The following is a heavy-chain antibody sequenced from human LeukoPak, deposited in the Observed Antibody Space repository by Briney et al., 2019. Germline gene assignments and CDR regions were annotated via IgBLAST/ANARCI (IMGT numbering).Heavy chain of an antibody. CDR2: ISAYNGNT. V-gene: IGHV1-18*01. D-gene: IGHD6-19*01. J-gene: IGHJ4*02. CDR3: ARVLPYSSGWGNFFDY. CDR1: GYTFTSYG. Sequence: GASVKVSCKASGYTFTSYGISWVRQAPGQGLEWMGWISAYNGNTSYARKLQGRVTMTTDTSTSTAYMELRSLRSDDTAVYYCARVLPYSSGWGNFFDYWGQGTLVTVSS.